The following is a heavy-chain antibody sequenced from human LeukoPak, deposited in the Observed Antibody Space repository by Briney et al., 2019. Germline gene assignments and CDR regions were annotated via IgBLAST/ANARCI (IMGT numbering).Heavy chain of an antibody. CDR2: IYTGGST. Sequence: SETLSLTCTVSGGSISSGSYYWSWIRQPAGKGLEWIGRIYTGGSTNYNPSLKSRVTISVDTSKNQFSLKLSSVTAADTAVYYCAREGYDSSGYQGAFDIWGQGTMVTVSS. D-gene: IGHD3-22*01. J-gene: IGHJ3*02. V-gene: IGHV4-61*02. CDR1: GGSISSGSYY. CDR3: AREGYDSSGYQGAFDI.